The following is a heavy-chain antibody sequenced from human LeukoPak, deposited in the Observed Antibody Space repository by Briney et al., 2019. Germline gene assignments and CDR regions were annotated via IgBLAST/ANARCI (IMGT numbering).Heavy chain of an antibody. CDR2: IWYDGSNK. V-gene: IGHV3-33*06. D-gene: IGHD2/OR15-2a*01. CDR1: GFTFSSYG. Sequence: PGRSLRLSCAASGFTFSSYGMHWVRPAPGKGLEWVAVIWYDGSNKYYADSVKGRFTISRDNSKNTLYLQMNSLRAEDTAVYYCAKEWSTNWFDPWGQGTLVTVSS. J-gene: IGHJ5*02. CDR3: AKEWSTNWFDP.